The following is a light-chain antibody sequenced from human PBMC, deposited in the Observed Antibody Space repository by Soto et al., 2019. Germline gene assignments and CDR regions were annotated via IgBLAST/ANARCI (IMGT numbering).Light chain of an antibody. CDR3: QQYGSSRPVT. CDR2: GAS. J-gene: IGKJ5*01. Sequence: EIVLTQSPGTLSLSPGKRATLSCRASQSVSSTYLAWYQQKPGQAPRLLIYGASGRATGIPDRFSGSGSGTDFTLTISRLEPEDFAVYYCQQYGSSRPVTFGQGTRLEIK. CDR1: QSVSSTY. V-gene: IGKV3-20*01.